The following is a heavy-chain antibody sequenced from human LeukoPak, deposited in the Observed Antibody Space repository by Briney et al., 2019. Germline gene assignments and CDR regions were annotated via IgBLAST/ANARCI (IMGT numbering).Heavy chain of an antibody. CDR1: GYSISSIPC. CDR2: IYTSGTT. Sequence: SETLSLTCTVSGYSISSIPCWGWIRQPAGKRLLWIGHIYTSGTTNYNPYLKSRVTMSIDTSKNQFSLKLISVTAADTAVYYCAREYYYDSSGYPYYFDYWGQGTLVTVSS. V-gene: IGHV4-4*07. D-gene: IGHD3-22*01. CDR3: AREYYYDSSGYPYYFDY. J-gene: IGHJ4*02.